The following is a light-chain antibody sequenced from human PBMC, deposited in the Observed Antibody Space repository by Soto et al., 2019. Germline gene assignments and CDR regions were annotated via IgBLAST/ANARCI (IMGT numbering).Light chain of an antibody. V-gene: IGKV3-15*01. CDR1: QTVSNN. CDR3: QHYNEWPLT. Sequence: ERVMTQSPATLSVSPGEKATLSCRASQTVSNNVAWYQQKPGQAPRLLIYFVSTRATGIPARFSGSGSGIEFTLTISTLQSEDIGVYYCQHYNEWPLTFGGGTKVETK. J-gene: IGKJ4*01. CDR2: FVS.